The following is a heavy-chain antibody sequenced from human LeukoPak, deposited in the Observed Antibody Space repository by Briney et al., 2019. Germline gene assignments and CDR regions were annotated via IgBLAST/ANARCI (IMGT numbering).Heavy chain of an antibody. J-gene: IGHJ6*02. CDR3: AKYPRSGGSRMDV. CDR2: ISGSGGST. V-gene: IGHV3-23*01. D-gene: IGHD2-15*01. Sequence: PGGSLRLSCAASGFTFSSYAMSWVRQAPGKGLEWVSAISGSGGSTYYADSVKGRFTISRDNSKNTLYLRMNSLRAEDTAVYYCAKYPRSGGSRMDVWGQGTTVTVSS. CDR1: GFTFSSYA.